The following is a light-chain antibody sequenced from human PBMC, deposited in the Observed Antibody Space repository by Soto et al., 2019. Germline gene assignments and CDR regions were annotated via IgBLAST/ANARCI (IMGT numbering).Light chain of an antibody. CDR3: AAWDDSLSGWV. CDR2: GNS. V-gene: IGLV1-40*01. Sequence: QSVLTQPPSVSGAPGQRVTISCTGNSSNIGAGYDVHWYQQLPGKAPKLLIFGNSHRPSGVPDRFFGSKSGTSASLAISGLRSEDEADYYCAAWDDSLSGWVFGGGTKLTVL. J-gene: IGLJ3*02. CDR1: SSNIGAGYD.